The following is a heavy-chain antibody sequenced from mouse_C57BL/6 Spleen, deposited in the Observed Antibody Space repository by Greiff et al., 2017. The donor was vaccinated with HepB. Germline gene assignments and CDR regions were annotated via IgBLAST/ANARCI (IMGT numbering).Heavy chain of an antibody. CDR3: ARDEYYYGSSYDAMDY. Sequence: EVMLVESGGGLVKPGGSLKLSCAASGFTFSSYAMSWVRQTPEKRLEWVATISDGGSYTYYPDNVKGRFTISRDNAKNNLYLQMSHLKSEDTAMYYCARDEYYYGSSYDAMDYWGQGTSVTVSS. D-gene: IGHD1-1*01. CDR1: GFTFSSYA. V-gene: IGHV5-4*01. CDR2: ISDGGSYT. J-gene: IGHJ4*01.